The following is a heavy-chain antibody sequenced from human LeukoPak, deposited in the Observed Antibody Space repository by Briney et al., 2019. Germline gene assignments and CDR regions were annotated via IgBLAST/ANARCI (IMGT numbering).Heavy chain of an antibody. CDR2: ISAYNGNT. Sequence: EASVKVSCKASGYTFTSYGISWVRQAPGQGLEWMGWISAYNGNTNYAQKLQGRVTMTTDTSTSTAYMELRSLRSDDTAVYYCAPSVGLVVPAATHYYYYYMDVWGKGTTVTVSS. CDR1: GYTFTSYG. J-gene: IGHJ6*03. V-gene: IGHV1-18*01. D-gene: IGHD2-2*01. CDR3: APSVGLVVPAATHYYYYYMDV.